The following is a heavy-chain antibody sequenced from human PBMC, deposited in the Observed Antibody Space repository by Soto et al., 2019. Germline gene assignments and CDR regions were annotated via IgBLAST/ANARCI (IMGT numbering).Heavy chain of an antibody. V-gene: IGHV1-18*01. CDR1: GYTFTRYG. CDR3: ARDVGYCISTSCRGAYYYYGMDV. J-gene: IGHJ6*02. D-gene: IGHD2-2*01. Sequence: GAPGKVFFKASGYTFTRYGISWGRQAPGQGLEWMGWISAYNGNTNYAQKLQGRVTMTTDTSTSTAYMELRSLRSDDTAVYYCARDVGYCISTSCRGAYYYYGMDVWG. CDR2: ISAYNGNT.